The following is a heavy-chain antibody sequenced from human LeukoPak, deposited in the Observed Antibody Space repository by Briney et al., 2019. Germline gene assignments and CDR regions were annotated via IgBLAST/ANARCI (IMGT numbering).Heavy chain of an antibody. CDR3: AKAPLYYYDSSGYYQDAFDI. J-gene: IGHJ3*02. CDR2: INTNTGNP. V-gene: IGHV7-4-1*02. D-gene: IGHD3-22*01. Sequence: ASVKVSCKADGYAFTTYGLNWVRQAPGQGLEWMGWINTNTGNPTYAQGFTGRFVFSLDTSVSTAYLQISSLKAEDTAVYYCAKAPLYYYDSSGYYQDAFDIWGQGTMVTVSS. CDR1: GYAFTTYG.